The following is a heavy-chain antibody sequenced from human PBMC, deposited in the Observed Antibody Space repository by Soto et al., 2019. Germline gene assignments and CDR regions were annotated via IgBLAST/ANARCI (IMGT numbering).Heavy chain of an antibody. CDR1: GGSFSGYY. D-gene: IGHD2-21*02. CDR3: ARGPRLASIVVVTAADY. V-gene: IGHV4-34*01. Sequence: VSLTCAVYGGSFSGYYWSWIRQPPGKGLEWIGEINHSGSTNYNPSLKSRVTISVDTSKNQFSLKLSSVTAADTAVYYCARGPRLASIVVVTAADYWGQGTLVTVSS. CDR2: INHSGST. J-gene: IGHJ4*02.